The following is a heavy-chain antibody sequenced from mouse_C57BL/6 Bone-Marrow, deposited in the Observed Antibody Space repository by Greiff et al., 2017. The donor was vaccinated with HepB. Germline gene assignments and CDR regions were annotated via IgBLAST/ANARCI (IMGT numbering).Heavy chain of an antibody. V-gene: IGHV1-59*01. CDR3: ARREGIYYWYFDV. CDR2: IDPSDSYT. J-gene: IGHJ1*03. CDR1: GYTFTSYW. D-gene: IGHD1-1*01. Sequence: VQLQQPGAELVRPGTSVKLSCKASGYTFTSYWMHWVKQRPGQGLEWIGVIDPSDSYTNYNQKFKGKATLTVDTSSSTAYMQLSSLTSEDSAVYYCARREGIYYWYFDVWGTGTTVTVSS.